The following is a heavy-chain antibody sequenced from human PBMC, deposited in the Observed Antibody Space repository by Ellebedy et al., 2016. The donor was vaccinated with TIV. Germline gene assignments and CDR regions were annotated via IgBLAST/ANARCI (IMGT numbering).Heavy chain of an antibody. CDR3: ARHELGSNAAFDY. J-gene: IGHJ4*02. V-gene: IGHV5-10-1*01. Sequence: GESLKISXQGSEYSFIHYWISWVRQMPGKGLEWMGRIDPSDPSGSYTTYSPSSQGHVTISVDKSITTAYLEWSSLKASDTAMYYCARHELGSNAAFDYWGQGTLVTVSS. CDR2: IDPSDPSGSYT. CDR1: EYSFIHYW. D-gene: IGHD1-26*01.